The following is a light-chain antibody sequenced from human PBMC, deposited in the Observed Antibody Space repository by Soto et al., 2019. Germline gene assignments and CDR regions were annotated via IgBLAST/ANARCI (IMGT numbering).Light chain of an antibody. J-gene: IGLJ3*02. CDR1: SGSIASNY. CDR2: EDN. V-gene: IGLV6-57*01. CDR3: QSYDSFNRV. Sequence: NFMLTQPHSVSDSPGKTVTISCTRSSGSIASNYVQWYQQRPASSPNAVIYEDNQRPSGVPDRFSGSIDRSSNSASLTISGLKTEDEADYYCQSYDSFNRVFGGGTKLTVL.